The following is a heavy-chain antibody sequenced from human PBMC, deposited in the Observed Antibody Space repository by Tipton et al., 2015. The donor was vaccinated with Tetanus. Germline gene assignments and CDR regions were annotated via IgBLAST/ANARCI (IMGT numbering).Heavy chain of an antibody. Sequence: TLSLTCAVYGGSFSGYYWSWIRQPPGKGLEWIGEINHSGGTNYNPSLKSRVSISVDTTKKQLYLNLTSVTVADTAVYYCAFKPDYFGTGSPPFDYWGQGPLVTVSS. CDR1: GGSFSGYY. CDR2: INHSGGT. V-gene: IGHV4-34*01. CDR3: AFKPDYFGTGSPPFDY. D-gene: IGHD3-10*01. J-gene: IGHJ4*02.